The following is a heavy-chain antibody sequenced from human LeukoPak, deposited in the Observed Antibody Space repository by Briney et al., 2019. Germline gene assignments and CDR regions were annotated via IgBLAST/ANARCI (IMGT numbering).Heavy chain of an antibody. CDR2: ISSSGSTI. V-gene: IGHV3-48*03. CDR1: GFTFSSYE. D-gene: IGHD6-19*01. J-gene: IGHJ3*02. CDR3: ARVHRGYSSGWYFSSAFDI. Sequence: GGSLRLSCAASGFTFSSYEMNWVRQAPGKGLEWVSYISSSGSTIYDADAVKRRFTISRDNAKNSLYLQMNRLRAEDTAVYYCARVHRGYSSGWYFSSAFDIWGQGTMVTVSS.